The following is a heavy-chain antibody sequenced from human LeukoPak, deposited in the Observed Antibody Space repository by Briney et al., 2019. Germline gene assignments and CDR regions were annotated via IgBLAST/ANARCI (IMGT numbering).Heavy chain of an antibody. J-gene: IGHJ6*02. CDR1: GIIVNDHA. D-gene: IGHD3-16*02. CDR2: VFWNGVDK. V-gene: IGHV3-9*01. CDR3: SKDISAGGLDV. Sequence: SLRLSCVASGIIVNDHAMHWVRQTPREGLGWVAGVFWNGVDKGYADSVEGRFTIFRDNAKNSMYLQMNSLRIEDTALYYCSKDISAGGLDVWGPGTPVTVSS.